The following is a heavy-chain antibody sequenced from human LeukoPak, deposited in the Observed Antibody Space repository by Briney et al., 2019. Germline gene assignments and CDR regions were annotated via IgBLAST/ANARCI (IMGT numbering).Heavy chain of an antibody. J-gene: IGHJ6*03. Sequence: PGGSLRLSCAASGFTFSSYAMSWVRQAPGKGLEWLSSITGSGGNTYYVDSVKGRFTISRDNSKSTLYLQMNSLRAEDTAVYYCARMASFKFTDYYYYYMDIWGKGTTVTVSS. CDR1: GFTFSSYA. D-gene: IGHD5-24*01. CDR2: ITGSGGNT. CDR3: ARMASFKFTDYYYYYMDI. V-gene: IGHV3-23*01.